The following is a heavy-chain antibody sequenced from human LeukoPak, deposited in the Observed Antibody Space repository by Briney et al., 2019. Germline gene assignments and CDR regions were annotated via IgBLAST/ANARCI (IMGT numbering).Heavy chain of an antibody. V-gene: IGHV3-23*01. Sequence: GGSLRLSCAASGFTFSSYAMSWVRQAPGKGLEWVSAISGSGGSTYYADSVKGRFTISRDNSKNTLYLQMNSLRADDAAVYYCAKTTSQLIEYFDYWGRGTLVTVSS. CDR1: GFTFSSYA. J-gene: IGHJ4*02. CDR3: AKTTSQLIEYFDY. CDR2: ISGSGGST. D-gene: IGHD4-17*01.